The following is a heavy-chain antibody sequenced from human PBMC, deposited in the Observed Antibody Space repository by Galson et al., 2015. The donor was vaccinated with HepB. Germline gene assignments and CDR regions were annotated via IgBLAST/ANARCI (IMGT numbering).Heavy chain of an antibody. CDR2: INPSGGST. CDR3: ARDPWGGVRYDFWSGYYTLDYYYGMDV. CDR1: GYTFTSYY. J-gene: IGHJ6*02. V-gene: IGHV1-46*01. Sequence: SVKVSCKASGYTFTSYYMHWVRQAPGQGLEWMGIINPSGGSTSYAQKFQGRVTMTRDTSTSTVYMELSSLRSEDTAVYYCARDPWGGVRYDFWSGYYTLDYYYGMDVWGQGTTVTVSS. D-gene: IGHD3-3*01.